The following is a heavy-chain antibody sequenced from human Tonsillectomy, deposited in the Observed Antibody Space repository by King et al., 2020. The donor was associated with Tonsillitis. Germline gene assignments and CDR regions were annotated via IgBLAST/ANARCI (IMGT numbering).Heavy chain of an antibody. D-gene: IGHD3-9*01. Sequence: QLVQSGGALVKPGGSLRLYCAASGLTFSNAWMSWVRQAPGKGLEWLGRIKSKADGGTTDYAAPVKGRFTISRDDSKNTLYLQMNSLQTEDTAVYYCTTNLYFGDHWGQGTLVTVSS. CDR3: TTNLYFGDH. CDR1: GLTFSNAW. J-gene: IGHJ4*02. CDR2: IKSKADGGTT. V-gene: IGHV3-15*02.